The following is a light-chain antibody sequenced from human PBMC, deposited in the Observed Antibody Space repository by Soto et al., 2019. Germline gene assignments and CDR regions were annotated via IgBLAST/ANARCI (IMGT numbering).Light chain of an antibody. CDR3: SSYTSSSTVV. J-gene: IGLJ2*01. CDR2: DVS. CDR1: SSDVGAYNY. Sequence: QSVLTQPASVSGSPGQSITISCTGTSSDVGAYNYVSWYQQHPGKAPKLMIYDVSNRPSGLSNRFSGSKSANTASLTISGLQAEDEADYYCSSYTSSSTVVFGGGTKLTVL. V-gene: IGLV2-14*01.